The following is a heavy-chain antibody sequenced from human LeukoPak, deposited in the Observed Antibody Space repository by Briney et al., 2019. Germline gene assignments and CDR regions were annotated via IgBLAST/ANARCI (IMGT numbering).Heavy chain of an antibody. D-gene: IGHD3/OR15-3a*01. CDR2: ISPSGDIT. CDR1: GFHFSSHG. Sequence: GGSLRLPCAASGFHFSSHGMNGVRPAPGKGLEWVSGISPSGDITYYADSVVGRFTISRDNRKSTVSLQMNSLRPEDPALYYCVRDLDWGAFDVWGQGTMVTVSS. V-gene: IGHV3-23*01. CDR3: VRDLDWGAFDV. J-gene: IGHJ3*01.